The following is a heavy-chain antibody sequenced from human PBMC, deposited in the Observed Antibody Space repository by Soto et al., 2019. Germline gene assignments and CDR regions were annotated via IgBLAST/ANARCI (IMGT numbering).Heavy chain of an antibody. J-gene: IGHJ4*02. CDR1: AFTFKNHW. D-gene: IGHD3-22*01. Sequence: EVQLVESGGGLVQPGGSQRLSCAASAFTFKNHWMHWVRQVPGKGPVWVSRINGEGSFTSYADAVKGRFTISRNNAKNTLSLQMNILRAEDTAVYYCAREIYDDYDSSGFDHRGQGTLVTVSS. CDR2: INGEGSFT. CDR3: AREIYDDYDSSGFDH. V-gene: IGHV3-74*01.